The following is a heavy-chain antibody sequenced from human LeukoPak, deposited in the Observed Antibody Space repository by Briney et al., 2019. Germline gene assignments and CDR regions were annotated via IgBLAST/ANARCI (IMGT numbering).Heavy chain of an antibody. CDR3: ARGPHGNYVDY. D-gene: IGHD2-15*01. CDR1: GGSISSYY. J-gene: IGHJ4*02. V-gene: IGHV4-59*01. Sequence: SETLSLTXTVSGGSISSYYWSWIRQPPGKGLEWIGYIYYSGSTNYNPSLKSRVTISVDTSKNQFSLKLSSVTAADTAVYYCARGPHGNYVDYWGQGTLVTVSS. CDR2: IYYSGST.